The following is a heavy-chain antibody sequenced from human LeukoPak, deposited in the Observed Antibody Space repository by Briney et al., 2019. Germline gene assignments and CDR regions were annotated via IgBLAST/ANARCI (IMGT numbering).Heavy chain of an antibody. V-gene: IGHV4-34*01. J-gene: IGHJ3*02. Sequence: PSETLSLTCAVYGESFSGYYWSWIRQPPGKGLEWIGEINHSGSTNYNPSLKSRVTISVDTSKNQFSLKLSSVTAADTAMYYCARGLRHYFDSSGYDTFDIWGQGIMVTVSS. CDR2: INHSGST. CDR1: GESFSGYY. D-gene: IGHD3-22*01. CDR3: ARGLRHYFDSSGYDTFDI.